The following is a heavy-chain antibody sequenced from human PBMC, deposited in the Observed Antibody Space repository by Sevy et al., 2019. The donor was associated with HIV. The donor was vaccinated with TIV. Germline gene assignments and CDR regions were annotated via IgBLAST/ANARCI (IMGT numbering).Heavy chain of an antibody. CDR1: GFTFSSYA. Sequence: GESLKISCADSGFTFSSYAMSWVRQAPGKGLEWVSAISGSGGSTYYADSVKGRFTISRDNSKNTLYLQMNSLRAEDTAVYYCAKDMGIAVAGSDYWGQGTLVTVSS. CDR3: AKDMGIAVAGSDY. J-gene: IGHJ4*02. CDR2: ISGSGGST. V-gene: IGHV3-23*01. D-gene: IGHD6-19*01.